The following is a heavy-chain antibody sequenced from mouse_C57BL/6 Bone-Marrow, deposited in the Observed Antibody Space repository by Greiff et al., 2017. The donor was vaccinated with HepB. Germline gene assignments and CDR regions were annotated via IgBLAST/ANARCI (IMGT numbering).Heavy chain of an antibody. CDR1: GYTLTTYP. V-gene: IGHV1-47*01. J-gene: IGHJ2*01. CDR2: FHPYNDDT. CDR3: ARLGYDEERDY. D-gene: IGHD2-2*01. Sequence: QVQLQQSGAELVKPGASVKMSCKASGYTLTTYPIEWMKQNHGKSLEWIGNFHPYNDDTNYNEKFKGKAILTVDKSSSTVYLLLSRLTSDDSAVYYCARLGYDEERDYWGQGTTLTVSS.